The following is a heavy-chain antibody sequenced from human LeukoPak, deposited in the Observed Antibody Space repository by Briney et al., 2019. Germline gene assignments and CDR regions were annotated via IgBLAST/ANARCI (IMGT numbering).Heavy chain of an antibody. Sequence: PGGSLRLSCAASGFAFSTYSMNWVRQAPGQGLEWVSYIRSDSSIIYYADSVQGRFTISRDSGKNSLYLQMNSLRAEDTAVYFCARVPAGKWDFDYWGQGTLVTVSS. J-gene: IGHJ4*02. V-gene: IGHV3-48*01. CDR1: GFAFSTYS. CDR3: ARVPAGKWDFDY. D-gene: IGHD1-26*01. CDR2: IRSDSSII.